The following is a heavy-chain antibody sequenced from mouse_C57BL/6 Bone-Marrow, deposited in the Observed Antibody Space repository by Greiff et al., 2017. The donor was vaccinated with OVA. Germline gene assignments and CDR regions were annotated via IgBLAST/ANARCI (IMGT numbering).Heavy chain of an antibody. CDR3: ARHELGDD. CDR2: ISSGGSYT. Sequence: EVKLVESGGDLVKPGGSLKLSCAASGFTFSSYGMSWVRQTPDKRLEWVATISSGGSYTYYPDSVKGRFTSSRDNSKNTLYLQMSSLKSEDTAMYYCARHELGDDWGQGTTLTVSS. J-gene: IGHJ2*01. D-gene: IGHD4-1*01. V-gene: IGHV5-6*01. CDR1: GFTFSSYG.